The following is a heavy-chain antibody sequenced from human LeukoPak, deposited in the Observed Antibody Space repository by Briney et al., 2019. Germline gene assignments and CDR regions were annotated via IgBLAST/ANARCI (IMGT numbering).Heavy chain of an antibody. Sequence: SETLSLTCAVSGGSISSSNWWSWVRQPPGKGLEWIGEIYHSGSTNYNPSLKSRVTISVDKSKNQFSLKLSSVTAADTAVYYCARRSSGYYPYFDYWGQGTLVTVSS. V-gene: IGHV4-4*02. CDR1: GGSISSSNW. CDR3: ARRSSGYYPYFDY. J-gene: IGHJ4*02. D-gene: IGHD3-22*01. CDR2: IYHSGST.